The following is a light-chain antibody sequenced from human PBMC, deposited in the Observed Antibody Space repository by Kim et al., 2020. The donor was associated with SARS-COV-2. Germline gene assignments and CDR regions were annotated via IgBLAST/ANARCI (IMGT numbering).Light chain of an antibody. CDR3: SSYTSSSTYV. Sequence: GQSITISCTGTSSDVGGYNYVSWYQQHSGKAPKLMIYDVSKRASGVSNRFSGTKSGNTASLTISGLQAEDEADYYCSSYTSSSTYVFGTGTKVTVL. J-gene: IGLJ1*01. CDR2: DVS. V-gene: IGLV2-14*04. CDR1: SSDVGGYNY.